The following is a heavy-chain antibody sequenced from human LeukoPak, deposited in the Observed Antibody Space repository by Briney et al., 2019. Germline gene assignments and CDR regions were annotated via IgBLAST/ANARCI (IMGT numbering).Heavy chain of an antibody. D-gene: IGHD6-19*01. CDR3: ARQAVASRVFDY. CDR2: MYYSGST. V-gene: IGHV4-39*01. J-gene: IGHJ4*02. CDR1: GGSISSSSYY. Sequence: SETLSLTCTVSGGSISSSSYYWGWIRQPPGKGLEWIGSMYYSGSTYYNPSLKSRVAVSVDTSKNQFSLKLSSVTAADTAVYYCARQAVASRVFDYWGQGTLVTVSS.